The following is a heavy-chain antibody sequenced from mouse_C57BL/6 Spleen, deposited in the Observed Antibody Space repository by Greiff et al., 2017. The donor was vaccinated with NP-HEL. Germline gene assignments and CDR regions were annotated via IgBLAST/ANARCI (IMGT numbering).Heavy chain of an antibody. V-gene: IGHV1-81*01. J-gene: IGHJ2*01. D-gene: IGHD2-4*01. CDR1: GYTFTSYG. Sequence: VKLQESGAELARPGASVKLSCKASGYTFTSYGISWVKQRTGQGLEWIGEIYPRSGNTYYNEKFKGKATLTADKSSSTAYMELRSLTSEDSAVYFCARRALDDYDEEAYFDYWGQGTTLTVSS. CDR3: ARRALDDYDEEAYFDY. CDR2: IYPRSGNT.